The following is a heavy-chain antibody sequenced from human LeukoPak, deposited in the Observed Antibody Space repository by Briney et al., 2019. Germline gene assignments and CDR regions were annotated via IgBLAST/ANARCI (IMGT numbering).Heavy chain of an antibody. CDR3: ARDQSSWMVAAISLFDY. Sequence: GGSLRLSCAASGFTFSSYSMNWVRQAPGKGLEWVSSISSSSSYIYYADSVKGRFTISRDNAKNSLYLQMNSLRAEDTAVYYCARDQSSWMVAAISLFDYWGQGTLVTVSS. V-gene: IGHV3-21*01. D-gene: IGHD2-15*01. CDR2: ISSSSSYI. CDR1: GFTFSSYS. J-gene: IGHJ4*02.